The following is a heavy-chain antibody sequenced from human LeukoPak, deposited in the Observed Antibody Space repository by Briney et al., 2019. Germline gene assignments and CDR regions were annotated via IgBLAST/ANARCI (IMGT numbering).Heavy chain of an antibody. CDR1: GFTVSSNY. D-gene: IGHD3-16*02. CDR2: IYSGGST. Sequence: GGPLRLSCAASGFTVSSNYMSWLRQAPGKGLEWVAVIYSGGSTYYADSVKGRFTISRDNSKNTLYLQMNSLRAEDTAVYYCATVWGSYRRQSDYWGQGTLVSVSS. J-gene: IGHJ4*02. V-gene: IGHV3-53*01. CDR3: ATVWGSYRRQSDY.